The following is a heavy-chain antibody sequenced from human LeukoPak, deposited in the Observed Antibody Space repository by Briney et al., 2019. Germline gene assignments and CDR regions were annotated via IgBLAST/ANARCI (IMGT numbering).Heavy chain of an antibody. V-gene: IGHV1-2*02. J-gene: IGHJ6*02. CDR3: ATDRGSGRRPHYYYYYGMDV. CDR2: INPNSGGT. CDR1: GYTFTGYY. Sequence: ASVKVSCKASGYTFTGYYMHWVRQAPGQGLEWMGWINPNSGGTNYAQKFQGRVTMTRDTSISTAYMELSRLRSDDPAVYYCATDRGSGRRPHYYYYYGMDVWGQGTTVTVSS. D-gene: IGHD3-10*01.